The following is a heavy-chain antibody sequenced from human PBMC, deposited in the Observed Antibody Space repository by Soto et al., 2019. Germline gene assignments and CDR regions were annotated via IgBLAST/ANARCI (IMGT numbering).Heavy chain of an antibody. D-gene: IGHD3-10*01. CDR3: ARFDYYYYGMDV. Sequence: GASVKVSCKASGYTFTSYDINWVRQATGQGLEWMGWMNPNSGNTGYAQKFQGRVTMTRNTSISTAYMELSSLRSEDTAVYYCARFDYYYYGMDVWGQGTTSTASS. J-gene: IGHJ6*02. V-gene: IGHV1-8*01. CDR1: GYTFTSYD. CDR2: MNPNSGNT.